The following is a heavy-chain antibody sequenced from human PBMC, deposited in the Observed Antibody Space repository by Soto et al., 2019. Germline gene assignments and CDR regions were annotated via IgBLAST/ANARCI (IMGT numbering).Heavy chain of an antibody. CDR1: GFTFSSYG. V-gene: IGHV3-30*18. CDR2: ISYDGSNK. Sequence: VQLVESGGGVVQPGRSLRLSCAASGFTFSSYGMHWVRQAPGKGLEWVAVISYDGSNKYYADSVKGRFTISRDNSKNTLYLQMNSLRAEDTAVYYCAKDGEPNPLRYYYGMDVWGQGTTVTVSS. J-gene: IGHJ6*02. CDR3: AKDGEPNPLRYYYGMDV. D-gene: IGHD2-21*01.